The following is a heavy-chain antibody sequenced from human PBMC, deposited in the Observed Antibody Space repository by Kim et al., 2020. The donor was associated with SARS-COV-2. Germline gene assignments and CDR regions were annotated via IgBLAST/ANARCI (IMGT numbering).Heavy chain of an antibody. V-gene: IGHV4-34*01. D-gene: IGHD3-10*01. J-gene: IGHJ4*02. Sequence: YNPSRESRVTISVDTAKNQLSLKLSSVPAADTSVYYCARGLGSGSYYGFWGQGTLVTVSS. CDR3: ARGLGSGSYYGF.